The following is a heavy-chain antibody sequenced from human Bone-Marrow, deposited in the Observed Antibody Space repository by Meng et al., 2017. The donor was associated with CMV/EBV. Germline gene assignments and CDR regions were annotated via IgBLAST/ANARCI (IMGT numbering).Heavy chain of an antibody. CDR1: GFSFSRFA. J-gene: IGHJ6*04. D-gene: IGHD1-14*01. V-gene: IGHV3-30*01. Sequence: GESLKISCTASGFSFSRFAVHWVRQAPGKGLEWVAVVSSDGYKEYYVESVRGRFFISRDTSRDAVFVQMNDLGPEDSAIYYCAREAARSDTWSVYNIDYYFYYGLDVWGKGTTVTVSS. CDR2: VSSDGYKE. CDR3: AREAARSDTWSVYNIDYYFYYGLDV.